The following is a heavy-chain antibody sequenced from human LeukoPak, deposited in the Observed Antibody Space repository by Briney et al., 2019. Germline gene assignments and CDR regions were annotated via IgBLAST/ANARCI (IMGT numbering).Heavy chain of an antibody. Sequence: GGSLRLSCAASGFTFSSYAMHWVRQAPGKGLEYVSAISSNGGSTYYANSVKGRFTISRDNSKNTLYLQMGSLRAEDTAVYYCARGAGWYCSDGSCYTGYFDYWGQGNVVTVSS. CDR1: GFTFSSYA. CDR3: ARGAGWYCSDGSCYTGYFDY. V-gene: IGHV3-64*01. J-gene: IGHJ4*02. CDR2: ISSNGGST. D-gene: IGHD2-15*01.